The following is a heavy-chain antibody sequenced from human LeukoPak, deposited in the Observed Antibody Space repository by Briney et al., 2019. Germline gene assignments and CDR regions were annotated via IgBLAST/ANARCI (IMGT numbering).Heavy chain of an antibody. Sequence: GGSLRLSCAASGFTFSSYSMNWVRQAPGKGLEWVSAISGSGGSTYYADSVKGRFTISRDNSKNTLYLQMNSLRAEDTAVYYCATDSSGWYPRIDYWGQGTLVTVSS. J-gene: IGHJ4*02. V-gene: IGHV3-23*01. CDR3: ATDSSGWYPRIDY. D-gene: IGHD6-19*01. CDR1: GFTFSSYS. CDR2: ISGSGGST.